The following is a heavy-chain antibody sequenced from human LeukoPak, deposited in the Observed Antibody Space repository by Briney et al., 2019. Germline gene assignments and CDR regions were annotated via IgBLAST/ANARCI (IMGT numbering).Heavy chain of an antibody. CDR3: YIAVADSGDY. CDR1: GGSISSGSYY. CDR2: IYTSGST. J-gene: IGHJ4*02. Sequence: SQTLSLTCTVSGGSISSGSYYWSWIRQPAGKGLEWIGRIYTSGSTNYNPSLKSRVTISVDTSKNQFSLKLSSVTAADTAVYYCYIAVADSGDYWGQGTLVTVSS. D-gene: IGHD6-19*01. V-gene: IGHV4-61*02.